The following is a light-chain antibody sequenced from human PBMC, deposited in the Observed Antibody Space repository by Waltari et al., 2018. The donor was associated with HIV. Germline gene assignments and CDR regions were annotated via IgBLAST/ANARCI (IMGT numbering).Light chain of an antibody. J-gene: IGKJ3*01. CDR2: TAS. CDR3: QQSYSSPLS. CDR1: QTITSF. V-gene: IGKV1-39*01. Sequence: DIQMTQSPSSLSASVGDRVTIACRASQTITSFLNWYQQKPGKAPRLLISTASTLQSGVPSRFSGSGSGTDFTLTISSLQPDDFATYYCQQSYSSPLSFGPGTRVDIK.